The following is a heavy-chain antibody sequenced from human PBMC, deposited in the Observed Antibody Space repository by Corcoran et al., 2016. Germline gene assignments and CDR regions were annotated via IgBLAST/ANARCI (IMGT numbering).Heavy chain of an antibody. CDR1: GFTFSSYS. Sequence: EVQLVESGGGLVKPGGSLRLSCAASGFTFSSYSMNWVRQAPGTGLEWVSSISSSSSYIYYADSVKGRFTISRDNAKNSLYLQMNSLRAEDTAVYYCARAFGPVKGFGIFDYWGQGTLVTVSS. CDR3: ARAFGPVKGFGIFDY. D-gene: IGHD3-10*01. CDR2: ISSSSSYI. V-gene: IGHV3-21*01. J-gene: IGHJ4*02.